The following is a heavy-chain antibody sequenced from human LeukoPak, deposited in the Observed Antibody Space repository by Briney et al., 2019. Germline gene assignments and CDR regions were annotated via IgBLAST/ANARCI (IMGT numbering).Heavy chain of an antibody. J-gene: IGHJ4*02. CDR1: GYTFTGYY. D-gene: IGHD6-19*01. V-gene: IGHV1-2*02. CDR2: INPNSGGT. Sequence: ASVKVSCKASGYTFTGYYIHWVRQAPGQGLEWMGWINPNSGGTNYAQKFQGRVTMTRDTSISTAYMELSRLRSDDTAVYYCASAYSSGWYYFDYWGQGTLVTVSS. CDR3: ASAYSSGWYYFDY.